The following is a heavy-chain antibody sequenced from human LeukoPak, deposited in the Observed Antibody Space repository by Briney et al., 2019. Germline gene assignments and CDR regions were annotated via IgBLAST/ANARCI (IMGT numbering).Heavy chain of an antibody. J-gene: IGHJ3*02. D-gene: IGHD5-18*01. V-gene: IGHV3-64D*09. Sequence: QTGGSLRLSCSASGFTFSSYAMHWVRQAPGKGLEYVSAISSNGGSTYYADSVKGRFTISRDNYKNTLNLQMSSLRAEDTAVYYCVVSYLYGFDIWGQGTMVTVSS. CDR2: ISSNGGST. CDR3: VVSYLYGFDI. CDR1: GFTFSSYA.